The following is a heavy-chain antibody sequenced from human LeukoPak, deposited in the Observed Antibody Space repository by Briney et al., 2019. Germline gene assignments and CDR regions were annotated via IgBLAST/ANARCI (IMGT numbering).Heavy chain of an antibody. CDR3: VKDTSGVVVFDC. J-gene: IGHJ4*02. Sequence: GGSLRLSCSASGFTFSDCAMHWVRQAPGKGLEYVSAISTNGRSTYYADSVKGRFTISRDNSKNTLHLQMSSLRDEDTAVYYCVKDTSGVVVFDCWGQGTLVTVSS. V-gene: IGHV3-64D*09. D-gene: IGHD2-21*01. CDR1: GFTFSDCA. CDR2: ISTNGRST.